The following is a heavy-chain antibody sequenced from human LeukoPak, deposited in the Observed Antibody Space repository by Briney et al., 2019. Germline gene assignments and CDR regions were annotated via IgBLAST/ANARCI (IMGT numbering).Heavy chain of an antibody. V-gene: IGHV4-31*03. CDR1: GGSISSGGYY. J-gene: IGHJ4*02. Sequence: SETLSLTCTVSGGSISSGGYYWSWIRQHPGKGLEWIGYIYYSGSTYYNPSLKSRVTISVDTSKNQFSLKLSSVTAADTAVYYCARGSRDYYYDSSGNFDYWGQGTLVTVSP. D-gene: IGHD3-22*01. CDR3: ARGSRDYYYDSSGNFDY. CDR2: IYYSGST.